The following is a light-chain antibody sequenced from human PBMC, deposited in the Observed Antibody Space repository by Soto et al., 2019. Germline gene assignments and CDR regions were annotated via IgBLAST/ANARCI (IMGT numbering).Light chain of an antibody. J-gene: IGKJ4*01. CDR3: QQYNNWPRAT. CDR1: QSVSGSY. Sequence: EIVLTQSPGTLSLSPGERADLSCRASQSVSGSYVAWYQQKPGQAPRLLIYGASNRATGIPDRFSGSGSGTDFTLTISSLQSEDFGIYYCQQYNNWPRATFGGGTRVEIK. V-gene: IGKV3-20*01. CDR2: GAS.